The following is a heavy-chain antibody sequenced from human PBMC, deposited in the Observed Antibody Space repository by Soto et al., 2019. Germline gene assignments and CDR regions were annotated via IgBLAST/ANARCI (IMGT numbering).Heavy chain of an antibody. Sequence: GGSLRLSCAASAFTFSSYAMSWVRQAPGKGLEWVSVISGGGGSTYYADSVKGRFTISRDNSKNTLYLQMNSLRAEDTAVYYCAKDQITMVRGVMVYWGQGTLVTVSS. V-gene: IGHV3-23*01. D-gene: IGHD3-10*01. J-gene: IGHJ4*02. CDR3: AKDQITMVRGVMVY. CDR2: ISGGGGST. CDR1: AFTFSSYA.